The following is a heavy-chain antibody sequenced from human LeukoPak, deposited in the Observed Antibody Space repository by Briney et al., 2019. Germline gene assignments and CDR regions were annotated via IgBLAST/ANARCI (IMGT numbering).Heavy chain of an antibody. Sequence: QPGGSLRLSCAASGFIFSSYAMSWVRQAPGKGLEWVSGISGSGSSTYYADSVKGRFTISRDNSKNTLYLQMNSLRAENTAVYYCAKDPYAAAGYWFDPWGQGTLVTVSS. V-gene: IGHV3-23*01. D-gene: IGHD6-13*01. CDR1: GFIFSSYA. CDR3: AKDPYAAAGYWFDP. CDR2: ISGSGSST. J-gene: IGHJ5*02.